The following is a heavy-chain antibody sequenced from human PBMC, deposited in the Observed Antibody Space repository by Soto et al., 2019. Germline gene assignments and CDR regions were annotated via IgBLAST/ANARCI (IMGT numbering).Heavy chain of an antibody. CDR1: GGSITNYY. Sequence: QVQLQESGPGLVKPSETLSLTCTVSGGSITNYYCSSFRQPPGKGLEWIGYINYDGYSAYNLSLNRRVTLSMDTSKTQFSLMLESVTATDTAVYYCARHGFGPLHGLVDVWGQGTTVIVSS. D-gene: IGHD3-10*01. CDR2: INYDGYS. V-gene: IGHV4-59*08. J-gene: IGHJ6*02. CDR3: ARHGFGPLHGLVDV.